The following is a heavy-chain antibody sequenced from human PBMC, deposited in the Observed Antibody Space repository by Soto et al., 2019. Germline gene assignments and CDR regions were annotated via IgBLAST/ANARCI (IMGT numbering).Heavy chain of an antibody. D-gene: IGHD3-22*01. CDR2: IIPIFGTT. V-gene: IGHV1-69*01. J-gene: IGHJ6*02. CDR3: ARLPANMIVPSEKYYHHGMDG. Sequence: QVQLVPSGAEVKKPGSSVKDSCKASGGTFSSYTISWVRQAPGQGHERMGEIIPIFGTTKYAQKFKGRVTMTAAESTSTAHTELSSLRSEDTGVYYFARLPANMIVPSEKYYHHGMDGWCQETTVTVS. CDR1: GGTFSSYT.